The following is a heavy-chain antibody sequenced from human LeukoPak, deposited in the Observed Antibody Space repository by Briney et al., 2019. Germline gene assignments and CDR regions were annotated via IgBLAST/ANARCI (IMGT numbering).Heavy chain of an antibody. CDR3: ARILLWFGELTTGGAFDI. J-gene: IGHJ3*02. D-gene: IGHD3-10*01. V-gene: IGHV1-18*01. Sequence: ASVKVSCKASGYTFINYGISWVRQAPGQGLEWMGWISAYNGNTNYAQKLQGRVTLTTDTSTSTAYMELRSLRSEDTAVYYCARILLWFGELTTGGAFDIWGQGTMVTVSS. CDR1: GYTFINYG. CDR2: ISAYNGNT.